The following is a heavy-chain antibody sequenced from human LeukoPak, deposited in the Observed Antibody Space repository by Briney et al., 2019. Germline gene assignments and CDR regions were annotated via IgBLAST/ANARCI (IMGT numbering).Heavy chain of an antibody. J-gene: IGHJ4*02. Sequence: PSETLSLTCAVYGESFSGYYWSWIRQPPEKGLEWIGEINDSGRTNYNPSLESRITISVDMSKNQFSLKLNSVTAADTAVYYCARHLRWTTLDYWGQGTLVTVSS. CDR3: ARHLRWTTLDY. D-gene: IGHD3/OR15-3a*01. V-gene: IGHV4-34*10. CDR2: INDSGRT. CDR1: GESFSGYY.